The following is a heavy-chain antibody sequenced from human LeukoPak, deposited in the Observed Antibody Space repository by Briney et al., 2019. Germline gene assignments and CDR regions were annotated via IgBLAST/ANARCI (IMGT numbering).Heavy chain of an antibody. CDR3: AREGSVAAGYFQR. V-gene: IGHV4-61*02. Sequence: SQTLSLTCTVSGGSINSGSYYWTWIRQAAGKGLEWIGRIYTSGSTNYNPSLRGRVTISADTSTNQFSLRLSSVTAADTAVYYCAREGSVAAGYFQRWGQGTLVTVSS. CDR2: IYTSGST. D-gene: IGHD6-19*01. J-gene: IGHJ1*01. CDR1: GGSINSGSYY.